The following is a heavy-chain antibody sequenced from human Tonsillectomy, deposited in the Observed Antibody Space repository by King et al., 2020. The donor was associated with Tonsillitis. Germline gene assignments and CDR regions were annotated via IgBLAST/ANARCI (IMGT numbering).Heavy chain of an antibody. Sequence: AMHWVRQAPGKGLEWVSGIIWNSGSLGYAHSVKGRVTISRDNAKNSLYLQMNSLRADDTSLYYCAKDMRGYSYGYIADAFDILGQGIRVTVSS. CDR3: AKDMRGYSYGYIADAFDI. CDR1: A. V-gene: IGHV3-9*01. CDR2: IIWNSGSL. D-gene: IGHD5-18*01. J-gene: IGHJ3*02.